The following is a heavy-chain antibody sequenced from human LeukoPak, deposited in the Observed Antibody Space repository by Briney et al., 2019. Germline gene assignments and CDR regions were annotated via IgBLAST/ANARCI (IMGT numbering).Heavy chain of an antibody. J-gene: IGHJ4*02. CDR3: ARDLMGIAYRGAFYY. CDR2: ISSSSIYI. D-gene: IGHD6-13*01. V-gene: IGHV3-21*04. CDR1: GFTFSSYS. Sequence: PGGSLRLSCAASGFTFSSYSMNWVRQAPGKGLEGVSSISSSSIYIYYADSVKGRFTISRDNAKNSLYLQMNSLRAEDTAVYYCARDLMGIAYRGAFYYWGQGTLVTVSS.